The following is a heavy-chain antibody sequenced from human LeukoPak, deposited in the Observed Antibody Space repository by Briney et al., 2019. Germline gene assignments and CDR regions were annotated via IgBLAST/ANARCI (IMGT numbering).Heavy chain of an antibody. Sequence: SETLSLTCSVSGGSISSDGYYWSWIRQRPGKGLEWIGYNYYSGSTYYNPSLKSRVTISVDTAKNQFSLKLSSVTAADTAVYYCARTDTSVSFDYWGQGTLVTVSS. V-gene: IGHV4-31*03. CDR2: NYYSGST. J-gene: IGHJ4*02. CDR3: ARTDTSVSFDY. CDR1: GGSISSDGYY. D-gene: IGHD2-2*01.